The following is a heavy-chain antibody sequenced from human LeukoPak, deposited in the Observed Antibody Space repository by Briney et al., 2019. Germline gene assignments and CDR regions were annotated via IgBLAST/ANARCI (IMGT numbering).Heavy chain of an antibody. D-gene: IGHD5-24*01. CDR3: ARGGQGDGYSADEAFDI. CDR2: TYYRSTWYN. CDR1: GDSVSSNSVT. J-gene: IGHJ3*02. Sequence: SQTLSLTCAIPGDSVSSNSVTWNWIRQSPSRGLEWLGRTYYRSTWYNDYAVSVRGRITVNPDTSKNQFSLHLNSVTPEDTAVYYCARGGQGDGYSADEAFDIWGQGTMVTVSS. V-gene: IGHV6-1*01.